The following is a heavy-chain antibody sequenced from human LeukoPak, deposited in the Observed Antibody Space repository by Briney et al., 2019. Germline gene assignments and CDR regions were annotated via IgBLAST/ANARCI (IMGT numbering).Heavy chain of an antibody. CDR2: IYYSGST. V-gene: IGHV4-31*03. CDR3: ARLPTTVVTPIWYFDL. CDR1: GGSISGGGYY. Sequence: SQTLSLTCTVSGGSISGGGYYRSWVRQHPGKGLEWIGYIYYSGSTYYNPSLKSRVTISVDTSKNQFSLKLSSVTAADTAVYYCARLPTTVVTPIWYFDLWGRGTLVTVSS. J-gene: IGHJ2*01. D-gene: IGHD4-23*01.